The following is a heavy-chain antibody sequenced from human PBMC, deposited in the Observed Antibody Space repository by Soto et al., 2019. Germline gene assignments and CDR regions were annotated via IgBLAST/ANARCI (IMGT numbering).Heavy chain of an antibody. CDR3: TTLRLDP. V-gene: IGHV1-2*02. CDR2: VNPNTGLT. Sequence: ASVKVSCKASGYTFTALYMNCVRQAPGQGLEWMGWVNPNTGLTKYAQKFQGRVIMTRDTSINTAYMELSGLTSDDTAVYYCTTLRLDPWGQGTQVTVSS. CDR1: GYTFTALY. D-gene: IGHD3-9*01. J-gene: IGHJ5*02.